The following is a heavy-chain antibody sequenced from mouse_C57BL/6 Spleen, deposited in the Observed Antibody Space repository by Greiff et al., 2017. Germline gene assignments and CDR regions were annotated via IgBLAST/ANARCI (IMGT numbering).Heavy chain of an antibody. V-gene: IGHV1-81*01. D-gene: IGHD2-3*01. Sequence: QVHVKQSGAELARPGASVKLSCKASGYTFTSYGISWVKQRTGQGLEWIGEIYPRSGNTYYNEKFKGKATLTADKSSSTAYMELRSLTSEDSAVYFCAKGWLPPYAMDYWGQGTSVTVSS. CDR3: AKGWLPPYAMDY. J-gene: IGHJ4*01. CDR1: GYTFTSYG. CDR2: IYPRSGNT.